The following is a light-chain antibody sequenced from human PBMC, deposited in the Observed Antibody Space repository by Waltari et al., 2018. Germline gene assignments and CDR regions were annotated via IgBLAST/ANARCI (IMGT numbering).Light chain of an antibody. Sequence: EIVMTQSPATLSVSPGERVTLSCRASQSVDTNLAWYQQKPGQAPRLLIYGASARATGIPGRFSGSGSWTEFTLTISSLQSEDFAVYYCQQYDNWPPYTFGQGTRLEIK. CDR2: GAS. J-gene: IGKJ2*01. CDR1: QSVDTN. CDR3: QQYDNWPPYT. V-gene: IGKV3-15*01.